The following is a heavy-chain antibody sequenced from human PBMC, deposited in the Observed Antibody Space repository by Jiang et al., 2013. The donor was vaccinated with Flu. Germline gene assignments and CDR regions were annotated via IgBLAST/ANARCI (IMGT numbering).Heavy chain of an antibody. CDR2: IFSNDEK. J-gene: IGHJ4*01. Sequence: VKPTQTLTLTCTVSGFSLSAPTMGVGWIRQPPGKALELLAHIFSNDEKSYSTSLRRRLTISKDTSRSQVVLTMTNMDRGDTATYYCARMRYDXGGDCYWTFDY. CDR3: ARMRYDXGGDCYWTFDY. V-gene: IGHV2-26*01. CDR1: GFSLSAPTMG. D-gene: IGHD2-21*02.